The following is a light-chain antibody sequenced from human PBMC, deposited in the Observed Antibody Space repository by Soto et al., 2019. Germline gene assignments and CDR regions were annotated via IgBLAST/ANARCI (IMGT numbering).Light chain of an antibody. CDR3: QRSGSAPPYI. J-gene: IGKJ2*01. V-gene: IGKV3-20*01. CDR1: QSLDSTY. CDR2: GAS. Sequence: EVVLTQSSGTLSLSPGERATLSCRASQSLDSTYLAWYQQKPGQSPRLVIYGASRRATGIPDRFSGSGSGTDFTLTIGRLEPEDFGVYYCQRSGSAPPYIFGAGTRLDI.